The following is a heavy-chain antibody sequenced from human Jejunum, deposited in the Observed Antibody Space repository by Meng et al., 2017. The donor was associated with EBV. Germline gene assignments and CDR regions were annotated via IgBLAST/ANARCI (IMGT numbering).Heavy chain of an antibody. J-gene: IGHJ4*02. CDR1: GYTFTNYY. D-gene: IGHD6-13*01. V-gene: IGHV1-46*01. CDR3: ARGLDSSTPGTD. CDR2: VNPSPVDT. Sequence: VHLVPSGGEVKKPGASVKISCKTSGYTFTNYYMHWVRQAPGQGLEWVGMVNPSPVDTNYARKFQGRVTMTSDTSTSTVHMELNSLKSDDTAVYYCARGLDSSTPGTDWGQGTLVTVSS.